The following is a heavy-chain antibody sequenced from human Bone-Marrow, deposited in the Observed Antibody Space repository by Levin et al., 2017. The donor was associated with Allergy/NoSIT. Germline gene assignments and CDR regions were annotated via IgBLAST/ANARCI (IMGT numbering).Heavy chain of an antibody. Sequence: GGSLRLSCAASGFNFAGYGMHWVRQAPGKGLEWLAFIWFDGSKKYYADSVKGRFTVSRDNPKNTVFLQMNSLRAEDTAIYYCARDYHNYLDYWGQGTLVTVSS. CDR2: IWFDGSKK. CDR1: GFNFAGYG. CDR3: ARDYHNYLDY. D-gene: IGHD2-2*01. J-gene: IGHJ4*02. V-gene: IGHV3-33*01.